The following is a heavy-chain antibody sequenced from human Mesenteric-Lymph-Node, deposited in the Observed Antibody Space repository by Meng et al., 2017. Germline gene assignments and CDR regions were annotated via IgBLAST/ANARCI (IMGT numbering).Heavy chain of an antibody. D-gene: IGHD3-10*01. CDR1: GFTLSDFY. J-gene: IGHJ4*02. CDR3: ARVNWFGELTIDS. Sequence: GESLKISCAASGFTLSDFYMTWIRPAPGKGLEWLSYISSSGGVIYYADSLKGRFTISKNNAKNSLYLQMNSLRAEDTAVYYCARVNWFGELTIDSWGQGTLVTVSS. CDR2: ISSSGGVI. V-gene: IGHV3-11*04.